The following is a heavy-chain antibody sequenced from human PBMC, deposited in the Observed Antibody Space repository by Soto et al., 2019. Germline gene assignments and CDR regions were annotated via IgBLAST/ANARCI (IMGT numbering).Heavy chain of an antibody. CDR2: FDPEDGET. Sequence: ASVKVSCKVSGYTVTELSMHWLRQAPGKGLEWMGGFDPEDGETIYAQKFQGRVTMTEDTSTDTAYMELSSLRSEDTAVYFCATDLATVIRRSDYWGQGTLVTVSS. V-gene: IGHV1-24*01. D-gene: IGHD4-17*01. J-gene: IGHJ4*02. CDR1: GYTVTELS. CDR3: ATDLATVIRRSDY.